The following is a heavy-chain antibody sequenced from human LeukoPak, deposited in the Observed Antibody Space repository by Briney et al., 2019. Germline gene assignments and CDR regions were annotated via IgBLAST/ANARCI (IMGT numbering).Heavy chain of an antibody. Sequence: PGGSLRLSCAASGFTFTNHGMSWVRQALGKGLEWVSAITGSGDRTYYADSVKGRFTISRDNSKNTLYLQMNSLRAEDTALYYCAKDRMDPFNYWGQGTLVTVSS. D-gene: IGHD2-2*03. CDR1: GFTFTNHG. J-gene: IGHJ4*02. V-gene: IGHV3-23*01. CDR2: ITGSGDRT. CDR3: AKDRMDPFNY.